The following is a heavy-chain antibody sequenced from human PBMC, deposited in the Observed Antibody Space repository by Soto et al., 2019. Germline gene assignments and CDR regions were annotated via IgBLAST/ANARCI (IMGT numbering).Heavy chain of an antibody. CDR3: ARELGGVYSSGIDY. Sequence: QVQLQESGPGMVKPSQTLSLTCTVSGGSISSGDYYWRWIRQPPGKGLEWIGYIYYSGSTYYNPSLKSRVTISVDTSKNQFALKLSSVTAADTAVYYCARELGGVYSSGIDYWGQGTLVTVSS. J-gene: IGHJ4*02. D-gene: IGHD6-19*01. CDR1: GGSISSGDYY. CDR2: IYYSGST. V-gene: IGHV4-30-4*01.